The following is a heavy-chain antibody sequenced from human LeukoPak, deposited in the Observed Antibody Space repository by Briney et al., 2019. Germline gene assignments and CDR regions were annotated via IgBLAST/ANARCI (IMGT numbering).Heavy chain of an antibody. CDR2: IYYSGST. D-gene: IGHD3-22*01. V-gene: IGHV4-59*08. CDR1: GGTISSYY. J-gene: IGHJ4*02. CDR3: ARHGRSSSSGYYPY. Sequence: SETVSLTCSVSGGTISSYYWSWIRQPPGKGLEWIGYIYYSGSTNYNPSLKSRVTISVDTCKNQFSLKLSSVTAADTAVYYCARHGRSSSSGYYPYWGQGTLVTVSS.